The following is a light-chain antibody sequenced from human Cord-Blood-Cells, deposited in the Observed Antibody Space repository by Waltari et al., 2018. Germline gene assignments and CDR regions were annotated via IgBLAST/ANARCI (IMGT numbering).Light chain of an antibody. CDR1: RLRRYY. J-gene: IGLJ3*02. CDR2: GKN. Sequence: SELTQDTAVSVALGQTVRITCQGDRLRRYYASWYQQKPGKAPVLVSYGKNNRPSGIPDRFSGSSSGNTASLTITGAQAEDEADYYCNSRDSSGNHWVFGGGTKLTVL. CDR3: NSRDSSGNHWV. V-gene: IGLV3-19*01.